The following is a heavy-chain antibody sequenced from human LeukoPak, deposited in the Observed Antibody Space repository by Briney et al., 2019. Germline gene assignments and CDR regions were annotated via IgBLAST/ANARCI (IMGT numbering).Heavy chain of an antibody. V-gene: IGHV1-18*01. J-gene: IGHJ4*02. D-gene: IGHD6-6*01. Sequence: ASVKVSCKASGYTFTSYGISWVRQAPGQGLEWMGWISAYNGNTNYAQKLQGRVTMTTDTSTSTAYMELRSLRSDDTAVYYCARGYGSIAARTPSRAPDYWGQGTLVTVSS. CDR1: GYTFTSYG. CDR2: ISAYNGNT. CDR3: ARGYGSIAARTPSRAPDY.